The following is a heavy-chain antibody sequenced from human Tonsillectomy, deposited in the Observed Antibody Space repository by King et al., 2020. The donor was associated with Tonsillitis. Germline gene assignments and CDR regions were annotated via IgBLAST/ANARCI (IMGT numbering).Heavy chain of an antibody. D-gene: IGHD3-10*01. CDR1: GFTFSTFG. CDR3: ASAVGSGSWNGMDV. Sequence: VQLVESGGGVVQPGGSLRLSCAASGFTFSTFGMHWVRQAPGKGLEWVAFIRYDGSNKYYPDSVKGRFTISRDNSKNTLYLQMNSLRAEDTAVYYCASAVGSGSWNGMDVWGQGTTVTVSS. V-gene: IGHV3-30*02. CDR2: IRYDGSNK. J-gene: IGHJ6*02.